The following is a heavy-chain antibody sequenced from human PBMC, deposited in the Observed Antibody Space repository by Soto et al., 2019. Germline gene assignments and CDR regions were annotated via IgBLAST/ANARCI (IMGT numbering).Heavy chain of an antibody. J-gene: IGHJ4*02. Sequence: GGSLRLSCAASGFSFRSYGMHWVRQAPGKGLEWVSIIGYDGSNKDYADSVEGRFTISRDNSKNTLFLQMDSLRAEDTAVYYCARDGGIGPPGVPFDYWGQGTLVTVSS. CDR2: IGYDGSNK. V-gene: IGHV3-33*01. CDR1: GFSFRSYG. D-gene: IGHD6-13*01. CDR3: ARDGGIGPPGVPFDY.